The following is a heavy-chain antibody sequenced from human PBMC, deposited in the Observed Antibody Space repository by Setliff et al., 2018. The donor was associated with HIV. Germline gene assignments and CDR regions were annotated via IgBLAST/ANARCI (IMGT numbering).Heavy chain of an antibody. Sequence: PSETLSLACTVYGGSIGSYYWTWLRQFPGKGLEWIGFIFYTGSPTYHPSLNMHITITVYTSKTQFFLKVTSVTAAGTAVYYCGRHVPVPGVAVTPIDYWGQGTLVTVSS. CDR2: IFYTGSP. V-gene: IGHV4-59*08. CDR3: GRHVPVPGVAVTPIDY. CDR1: GGSIGSYY. D-gene: IGHD3-22*01. J-gene: IGHJ4*02.